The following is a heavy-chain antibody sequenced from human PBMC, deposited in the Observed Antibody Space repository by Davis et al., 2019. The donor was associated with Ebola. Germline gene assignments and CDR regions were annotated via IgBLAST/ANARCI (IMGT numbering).Heavy chain of an antibody. V-gene: IGHV4-34*01. J-gene: IGHJ3*02. CDR2: VNHRGYT. CDR1: GGSFSDFY. D-gene: IGHD5-12*01. Sequence: PSETLSLTCTLFGGSFSDFYWSWIRQPPGKGLEWIGEVNHRGYTNYSPSLKSRLTISLDTSKNQFSLRLNSVTAADTAVYYCARGWLRGAFDIWGQGTMVIVSS. CDR3: ARGWLRGAFDI.